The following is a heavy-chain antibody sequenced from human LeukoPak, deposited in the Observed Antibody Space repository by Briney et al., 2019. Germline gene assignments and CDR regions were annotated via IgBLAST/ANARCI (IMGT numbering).Heavy chain of an antibody. Sequence: ASVKVSCKTSGYIFSSYDITWVRQAPGQGLEWMGWMNPDSRNSNFAQRFKGRVTVTRNAAITTAYMELSSLTSEDTAVYYCARAIRNQLLSEYWGQGTLVTVSS. D-gene: IGHD2-2*01. V-gene: IGHV1-8*01. CDR3: ARAIRNQLLSEY. J-gene: IGHJ4*02. CDR1: GYIFSSYD. CDR2: MNPDSRNS.